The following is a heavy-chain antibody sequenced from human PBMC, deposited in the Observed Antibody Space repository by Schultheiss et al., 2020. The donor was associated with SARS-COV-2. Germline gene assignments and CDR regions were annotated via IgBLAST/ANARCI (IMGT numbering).Heavy chain of an antibody. Sequence: GGSLRLSCAASGFTFSNAWMSWVRQAPGKGLEWVGRIKSKTDGGTTDYAAPVKGRFTISRDDSKNTLYLQMNSLKTEDTAVYYCAKYASSHHLYYYYGMDVWGQGTTVTVSS. V-gene: IGHV3-15*01. CDR1: GFTFSNAW. CDR2: IKSKTDGGTT. CDR3: AKYASSHHLYYYYGMDV. D-gene: IGHD1-14*01. J-gene: IGHJ6*02.